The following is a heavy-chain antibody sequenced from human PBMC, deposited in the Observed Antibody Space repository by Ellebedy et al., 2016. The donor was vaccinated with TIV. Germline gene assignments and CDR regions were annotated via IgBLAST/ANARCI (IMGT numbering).Heavy chain of an antibody. CDR1: GGPISSYY. J-gene: IGHJ5*02. D-gene: IGHD6-19*01. Sequence: MPSETLSLTCTVSGGPISSYYWSWIRQTPGEGLEWIGYVYYTGTTAKYNPSLQGRVTISVDSSKNQFSLELTSVTAADTAVYYCARQGSSGWYGDHWFDPWGQGTLVTVSS. V-gene: IGHV4-59*08. CDR2: VYYTGTTA. CDR3: ARQGSSGWYGDHWFDP.